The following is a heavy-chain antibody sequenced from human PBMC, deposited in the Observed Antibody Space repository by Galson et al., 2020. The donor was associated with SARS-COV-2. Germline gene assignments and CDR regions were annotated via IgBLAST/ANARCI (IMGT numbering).Heavy chain of an antibody. CDR2: IWYDGSNK. D-gene: IGHD2-15*01. CDR3: AREYCSGGSCLRWYYYYGMDV. J-gene: IGHJ6*02. Sequence: GESLKISCAASGFTFSSYGMHWVRQAPGKGLEWVAVIWYDGSNKYYADSVKGRFTISRDNSKNTLYLQMNSLRAEDTAVYYCAREYCSGGSCLRWYYYYGMDVWGQGTTVTVSS. V-gene: IGHV3-33*01. CDR1: GFTFSSYG.